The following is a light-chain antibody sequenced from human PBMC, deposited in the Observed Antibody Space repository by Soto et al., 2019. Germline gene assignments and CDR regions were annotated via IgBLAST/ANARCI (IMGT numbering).Light chain of an antibody. J-gene: IGLJ1*01. V-gene: IGLV2-23*02. Sequence: QSVLTQPAAVSGSPGQSITISCTGTSSNVGSYKLVSWYQQHPGKAPKLMIFEVNKRPSGVSNRFSGSKSGNTASLTISGLKVEDEADYYCCSSGGSPKSVLGNGPKVNVL. CDR1: SSNVGSYKL. CDR3: CSSGGSPKSV. CDR2: EVN.